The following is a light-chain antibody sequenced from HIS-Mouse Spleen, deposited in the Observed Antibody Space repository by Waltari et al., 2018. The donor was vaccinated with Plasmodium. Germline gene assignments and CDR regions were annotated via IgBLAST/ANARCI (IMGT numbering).Light chain of an antibody. Sequence: QSALTQPASVSGSPGQSITISCTGTSSDVGSYNLVSWYQQHPGTAPKPMIYGGSKRPSGLSNRFSCSKSGNTASLTIAGLQAEDEADYYCCSYAGSSTYVFGTGTKVTVL. J-gene: IGLJ1*01. CDR1: SSDVGSYNL. CDR3: CSYAGSSTYV. CDR2: GGS. V-gene: IGLV2-23*01.